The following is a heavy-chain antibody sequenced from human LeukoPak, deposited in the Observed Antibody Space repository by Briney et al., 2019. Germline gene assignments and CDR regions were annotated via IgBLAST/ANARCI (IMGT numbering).Heavy chain of an antibody. CDR1: GGSISSYY. Sequence: PSETLSLTCTVSGGSISSYYWSWIRQPPGKGLGGFGYTFYSGSTNYNPSLKSRVTISVDTSKNQLYLHMFSVTASDSATYYCARHRRNLIEDRFREGEPNFDYWGQGILVTVSS. CDR3: ARHRRNLIEDRFREGEPNFDY. V-gene: IGHV4-59*08. CDR2: TFYSGST. J-gene: IGHJ4*02. D-gene: IGHD1-14*01.